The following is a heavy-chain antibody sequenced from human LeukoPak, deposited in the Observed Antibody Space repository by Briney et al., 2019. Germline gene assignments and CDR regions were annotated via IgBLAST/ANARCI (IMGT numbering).Heavy chain of an antibody. J-gene: IGHJ6*04. D-gene: IGHD2-21*01. V-gene: IGHV3-30*04. CDR1: GLPFSSYV. CDR3: AGTGHITSWFSFDCYHGMDV. CDR2: IPFDGTNK. Sequence: PGRSLRLSCAASGLPFSSYVMHWVRQAPGKGLEWVAFIPFDGTNKEYTDSVKGRFTISRDNSKNTLYLQMNSLRAEDTAVYYCAGTGHITSWFSFDCYHGMDVRGEGTTVTVSS.